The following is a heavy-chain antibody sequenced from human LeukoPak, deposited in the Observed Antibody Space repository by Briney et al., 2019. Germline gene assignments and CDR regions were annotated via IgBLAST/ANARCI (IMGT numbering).Heavy chain of an antibody. V-gene: IGHV4-39*01. CDR3: AGPAYYDILTGYYTDAFDI. J-gene: IGHJ3*02. CDR1: GGSISSSSYY. CDR2: IYYGGST. Sequence: TSETLSLTCTVSGGSISSSSYYWGWIRQPPGKGLEWIGSIYYGGSTYYNPSLKSRVTISVDTSKNQFSLKLSSVTAADTAVYYCAGPAYYDILTGYYTDAFDIWGQGTMVTVSS. D-gene: IGHD3-9*01.